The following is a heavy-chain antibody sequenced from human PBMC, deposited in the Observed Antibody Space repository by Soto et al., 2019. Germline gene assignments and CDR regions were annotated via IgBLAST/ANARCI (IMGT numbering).Heavy chain of an antibody. CDR3: ARAPMYYYDSSGYYRQI. J-gene: IGHJ4*02. CDR1: GGSISSGDYY. D-gene: IGHD3-22*01. CDR2: IYYSGST. Sequence: SETLSLTCTVSGGSISSGDYYWSWIRQPPGKGLEWIGYIYYSGSTYYNPSLKSRVTISVDTSKNQFSLKLSSVTAADTAVYYCARAPMYYYDSSGYYRQIWGQGTLVTVS. V-gene: IGHV4-30-4*01.